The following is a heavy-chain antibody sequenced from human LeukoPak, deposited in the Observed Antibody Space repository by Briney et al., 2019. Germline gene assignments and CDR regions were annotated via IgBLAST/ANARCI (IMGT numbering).Heavy chain of an antibody. CDR3: ARDRSIGGFDI. J-gene: IGHJ3*02. D-gene: IGHD3-22*01. V-gene: IGHV3-11*05. CDR2: ISSSSTYT. CDR1: GFTFSDYY. Sequence: GGSLRLSCAASGFTFSDYYMSWIRQAPGKGLEWVSYISSSSTYTNYTDSVKGRFTISRDNAKNSLYLQMNSLRAEDTAVYYCARDRSIGGFDIRGQGTMVTVSS.